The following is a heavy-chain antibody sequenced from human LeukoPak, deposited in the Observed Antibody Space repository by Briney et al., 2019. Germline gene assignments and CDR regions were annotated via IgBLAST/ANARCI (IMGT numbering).Heavy chain of an antibody. D-gene: IGHD3-22*01. Sequence: GGSLRLSCAASGFTVSSNYMSWVRQAPGKGLEWVSAISGSGGGTYYADSVKGRFTISRDNSKNTLYLQMNSLRAEDTAVYYCAKDQYYDSSGYYYASAFDIWGQGTMVTVSS. CDR3: AKDQYYDSSGYYYASAFDI. J-gene: IGHJ3*02. V-gene: IGHV3-23*01. CDR2: ISGSGGGT. CDR1: GFTVSSNY.